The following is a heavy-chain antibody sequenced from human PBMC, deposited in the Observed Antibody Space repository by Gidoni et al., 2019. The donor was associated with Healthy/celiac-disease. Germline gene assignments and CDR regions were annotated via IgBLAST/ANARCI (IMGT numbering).Heavy chain of an antibody. J-gene: IGHJ6*02. V-gene: IGHV2-26*01. CDR2: IFSNDEK. CDR3: ARISIARSGGCSCGSCYLYYYYGMDV. CDR1: GFSLSNARMG. D-gene: IGHD2-15*01. Sequence: QVTLKEYGPVLVKPTETLTLTCTVSGFSLSNARMGVSWIRQPPGKALEWLAHIFSNDEKSYSTSLKSRLTISKDTSKSQVVLTMTNMDPVDTATYYCARISIARSGGCSCGSCYLYYYYGMDVWGQGTTVTVSS.